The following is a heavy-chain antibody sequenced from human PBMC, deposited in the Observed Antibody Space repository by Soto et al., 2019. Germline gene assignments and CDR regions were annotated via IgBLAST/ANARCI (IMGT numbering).Heavy chain of an antibody. CDR2: IDWDDDK. Sequence: SGPTLVNPTQTLTLTCTFSGFSLSTSGMCVSWIRQPPGKALEWLALIDWDDDKYYSTSLKTRLTISKDTSKNQVVLTMTNMDAVAPSSYECDLIVWVQRVPSSSYYGMDVWGQGTTVTVSS. CDR3: DLIVWVQRVPSSSYYGMDV. J-gene: IGHJ6*02. CDR1: GFSLSTSGMC. V-gene: IGHV2-70*01. D-gene: IGHD3-16*01.